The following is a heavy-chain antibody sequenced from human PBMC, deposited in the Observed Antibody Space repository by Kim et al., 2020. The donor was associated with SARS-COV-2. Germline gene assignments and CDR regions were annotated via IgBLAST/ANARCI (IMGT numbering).Heavy chain of an antibody. CDR1: GGSFSGYY. CDR2: INHSGST. V-gene: IGHV4-34*01. J-gene: IGHJ4*02. Sequence: SETLSLTCAVYGGSFSGYYWSWIRQPPGKGLEWIGEINHSGSTNYNPSLKSRVTISVDTSKNQFSLKLSSVTAADTAVYYCARWRGGVFDWLFYGLGFDYWGQGTLVTVSS. CDR3: ARWRGGVFDWLFYGLGFDY. D-gene: IGHD3-9*01.